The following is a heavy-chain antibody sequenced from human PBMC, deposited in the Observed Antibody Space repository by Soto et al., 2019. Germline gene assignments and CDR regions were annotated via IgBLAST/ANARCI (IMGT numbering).Heavy chain of an antibody. CDR1: GGSISSYY. CDR3: ARVGDWFEP. V-gene: IGHV4-59*01. J-gene: IGHJ5*02. D-gene: IGHD3-16*01. Sequence: QVQLQESGPGLVKPSETLSLTCTVSGGSISSYYWSWIRQPPGKGLEWIGYIFYSGSTNYNPSLKGRLTISVDTSKNQFSLKLNSVTAADTAVYYCARVGDWFEPWGQGTLVTVSS. CDR2: IFYSGST.